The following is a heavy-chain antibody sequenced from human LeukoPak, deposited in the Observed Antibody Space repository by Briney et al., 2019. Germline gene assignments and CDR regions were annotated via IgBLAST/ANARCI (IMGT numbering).Heavy chain of an antibody. Sequence: ASVTVSCKASGYTFTGYYMHWVRQAPGQGLEWMGWINPNRGGTNYAQKFQGRVTMTRDTSISTAYMELSRLRSDDAAVYYCARVRGITMVRGVPTVGYWGQGTLVTVSS. J-gene: IGHJ4*02. CDR1: GYTFTGYY. CDR2: INPNRGGT. D-gene: IGHD3-10*01. V-gene: IGHV1-2*02. CDR3: ARVRGITMVRGVPTVGY.